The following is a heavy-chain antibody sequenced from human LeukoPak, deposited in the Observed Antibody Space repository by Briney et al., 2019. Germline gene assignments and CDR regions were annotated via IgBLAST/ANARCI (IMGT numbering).Heavy chain of an antibody. J-gene: IGHJ4*02. D-gene: IGHD2-2*01. CDR1: GGSISSYY. CDR2: IYYSGST. V-gene: IGHV4-59*01. CDR3: ARGIYCSSTSCYYYFDH. Sequence: SETLSLTCTVSGGSISSYYWSWIRQPPGKGLECIGYIYYSGSTNYNPSLKSRLTISVDTSKNQFSLKLSSVTAADTAVYYCARGIYCSSTSCYYYFDHWGQGTLVTVSS.